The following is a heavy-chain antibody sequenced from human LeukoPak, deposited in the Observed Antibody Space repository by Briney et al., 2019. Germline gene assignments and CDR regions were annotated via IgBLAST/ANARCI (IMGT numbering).Heavy chain of an antibody. CDR2: INPNSGGT. J-gene: IGHJ3*02. CDR3: ARAYSSGWYMDDAFDI. D-gene: IGHD6-19*01. V-gene: IGHV1-2*02. Sequence: ASVKVSCTASGYTFTGYYMHWVRQAPGQGLEWMGWINPNSGGTNYAQKFQGRVTMTRDTSISTAYMELSRLRSDDTAVYYCARAYSSGWYMDDAFDIWGQGTMVTVSS. CDR1: GYTFTGYY.